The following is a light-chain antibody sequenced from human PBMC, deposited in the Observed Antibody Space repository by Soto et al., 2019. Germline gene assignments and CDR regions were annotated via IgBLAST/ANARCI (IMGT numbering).Light chain of an antibody. J-gene: IGKJ1*01. V-gene: IGKV3-20*01. Sequence: VLTQSPGTLSLSPGERATLCCRASQSVSSSYLAWYQQKPGQAPRLLIYGASSRATGIPDRFSGSGSGTDFALTISRLEPEDFAVYYCQQYGSSPQTFGQGTKVDIK. CDR2: GAS. CDR3: QQYGSSPQT. CDR1: QSVSSSY.